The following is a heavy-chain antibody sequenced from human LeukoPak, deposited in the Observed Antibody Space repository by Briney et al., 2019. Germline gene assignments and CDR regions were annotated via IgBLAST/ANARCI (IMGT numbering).Heavy chain of an antibody. CDR2: IYYDGSNK. Sequence: GGSLRLSCAASGFTFNSYGMRWVRQAPGKGLEWVAVIYYDGSNKYYADSVKGRFTISRDNSKNTLYLEMNSLRAEDTALYYCARDRDGSSYFDYWGLGTLVTVSS. CDR1: GFTFNSYG. V-gene: IGHV3-33*01. D-gene: IGHD1-26*01. CDR3: ARDRDGSSYFDY. J-gene: IGHJ4*02.